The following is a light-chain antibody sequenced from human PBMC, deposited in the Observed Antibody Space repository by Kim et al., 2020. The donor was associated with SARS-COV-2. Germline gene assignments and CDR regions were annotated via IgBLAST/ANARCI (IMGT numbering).Light chain of an antibody. V-gene: IGLV2-8*01. J-gene: IGLJ2*01. CDR2: DVN. Sequence: QSVLTQPPSASGSPGQSVTISCTGTSSDVGGYNYVSWYQQHPGKAPKLMIDDVNKRPSGVPDRFSGSKSGNTASLTVSGLQVEDEADYYCASYAGSNNPVVFGGGTQLTVL. CDR1: SSDVGGYNY. CDR3: ASYAGSNNPVV.